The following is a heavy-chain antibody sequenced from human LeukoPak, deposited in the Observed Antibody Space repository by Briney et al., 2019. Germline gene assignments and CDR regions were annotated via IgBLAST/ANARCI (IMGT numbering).Heavy chain of an antibody. Sequence: GGSLRLSCAASGFSFSYYSMSWVRQAPGKGLEWVSSISSSSSDIYHADSVKGRFTISRDNAKNSLYLQMNSLRAEDTAVYYCARGMTTVTTAFVYWGQGSLVTVSS. CDR2: ISSSSSDI. CDR3: ARGMTTVTTAFVY. CDR1: GFSFSYYS. V-gene: IGHV3-21*01. D-gene: IGHD4-17*01. J-gene: IGHJ4*02.